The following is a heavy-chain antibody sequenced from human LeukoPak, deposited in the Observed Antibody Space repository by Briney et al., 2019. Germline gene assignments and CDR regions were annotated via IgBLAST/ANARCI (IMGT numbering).Heavy chain of an antibody. CDR1: GGSISSSSYY. CDR3: ARQGYHDAFDI. Sequence: SETLSLTCTDSGGSISSSSYYWGWIRQPPGKGLEWIGSIYYSGSTYYNPSLKSRVTISVDTSKNQFSLKLSSVTAADTAVYYCARQGYHDAFDIWGQGTMVTVSS. CDR2: IYYSGST. J-gene: IGHJ3*02. D-gene: IGHD3-16*02. V-gene: IGHV4-39*01.